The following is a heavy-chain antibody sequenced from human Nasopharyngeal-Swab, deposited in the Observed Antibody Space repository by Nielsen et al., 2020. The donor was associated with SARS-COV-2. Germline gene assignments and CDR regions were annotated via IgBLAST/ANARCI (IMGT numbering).Heavy chain of an antibody. D-gene: IGHD1-26*01. Sequence: SQTLSLTCAISGDSVSSNSAAWNWIRQSPSSGLEWLGRTYYRSKWYNDYVVSVKSRITINPDTSKNQFSLQLNSVTPEDTAVYYCARDLSGSSLYYYYGMDVWGQGTTVTVSS. CDR3: ARDLSGSSLYYYYGMDV. J-gene: IGHJ6*02. CDR2: TYYRSKWYN. CDR1: GDSVSSNSAA. V-gene: IGHV6-1*01.